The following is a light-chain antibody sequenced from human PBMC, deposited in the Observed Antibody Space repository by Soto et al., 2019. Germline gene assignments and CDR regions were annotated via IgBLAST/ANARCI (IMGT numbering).Light chain of an antibody. Sequence: QSPLTQPASVSGSPGQSITISCTGTSSDVGGYNYVSWYQQYPGEAPKLIIYDVINRPSGVSSRFSGSKSGNTASLTISGLQAEDESDYYCSSYTSRFTGDVFGTGTKLTVL. J-gene: IGLJ1*01. V-gene: IGLV2-14*03. CDR1: SSDVGGYNY. CDR2: DVI. CDR3: SSYTSRFTGDV.